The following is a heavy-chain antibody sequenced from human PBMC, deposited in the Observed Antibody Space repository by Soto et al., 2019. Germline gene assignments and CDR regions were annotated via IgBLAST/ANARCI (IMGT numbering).Heavy chain of an antibody. CDR2: IWSAGLT. CDR1: GFTVSSKY. D-gene: IGHD2-15*01. CDR3: ARELPPDL. J-gene: IGHJ5*02. Sequence: PVGSLRLSCAASGFTVSSKYMNWVRQAPGKGLEWVSIIWSAGLTYYADSVRGRFTISRDISKNILFLQMNNLRAEDSAIYYCARELPPDLWGQGTLVTVSS. V-gene: IGHV3-53*01.